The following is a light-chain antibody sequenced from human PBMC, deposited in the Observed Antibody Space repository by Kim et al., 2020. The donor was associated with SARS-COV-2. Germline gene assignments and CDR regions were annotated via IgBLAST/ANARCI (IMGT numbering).Light chain of an antibody. Sequence: GQTVRNTCQGDSLRRNYANRYQQKPGQAPIVLIYCKNDRPSAIPDRFSGSSSGSTASLSITGAQAEDEADYYYSTRDSSSNHLLFGGGTQLTVL. V-gene: IGLV3-19*01. CDR3: STRDSSSNHLL. CDR2: CKN. CDR1: SLRRNY. J-gene: IGLJ2*01.